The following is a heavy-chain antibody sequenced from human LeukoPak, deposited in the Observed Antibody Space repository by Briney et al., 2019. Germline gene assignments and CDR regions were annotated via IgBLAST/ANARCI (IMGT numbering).Heavy chain of an antibody. J-gene: IGHJ6*02. Sequence: GGSLRLSCAASGFTFSSYWMNWARQAPGKGLEWVASINHNGNVSYYVDFVKGRFTISRDNAKNSLYLQMSNLRAEDTAVYFCARGGGLDVWGQGATVTVSS. CDR2: INHNGNVS. D-gene: IGHD3-16*01. CDR1: GFTFSSYW. CDR3: ARGGGLDV. V-gene: IGHV3-7*03.